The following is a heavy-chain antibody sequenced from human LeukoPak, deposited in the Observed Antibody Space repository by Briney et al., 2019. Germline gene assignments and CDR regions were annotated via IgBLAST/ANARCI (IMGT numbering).Heavy chain of an antibody. CDR2: ISPSGTDI. CDR1: GFTFSDTY. CDR3: ARDPYNGNYGDSYYYYMDV. D-gene: IGHD1-26*01. Sequence: GGSLRLSCAVSGFTFSDTYMTWIRQAPGKGLESLSYISPSGTDISYADSVRGRFTISRDNAKSSLYLQMNSLRADDTAIYYCARDPYNGNYGDSYYYYMDVWGKGATVTISS. V-gene: IGHV3-11*04. J-gene: IGHJ6*03.